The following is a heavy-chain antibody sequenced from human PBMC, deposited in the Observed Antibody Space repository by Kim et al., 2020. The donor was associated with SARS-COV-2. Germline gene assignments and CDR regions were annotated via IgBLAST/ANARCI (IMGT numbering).Heavy chain of an antibody. CDR2: ISYDGSNK. J-gene: IGHJ4*02. Sequence: GGSLRLSCAASGFTFSSYAMHWVRQAPGKGLEWVAVISYDGSNKYYADSVKGRFTISRDNSKNTLYLQMNSLRAEDTAVYYCARDLAGSFDYWGQGTLVTVSS. D-gene: IGHD6-19*01. V-gene: IGHV3-30-3*01. CDR3: ARDLAGSFDY. CDR1: GFTFSSYA.